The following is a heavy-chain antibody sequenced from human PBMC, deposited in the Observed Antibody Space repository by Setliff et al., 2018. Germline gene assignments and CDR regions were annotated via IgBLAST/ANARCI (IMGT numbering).Heavy chain of an antibody. CDR3: ALSSLSLCSGGNCPNAFDV. CDR2: INNYNMNT. CDR1: GYTFTNYG. V-gene: IGHV1-18*01. Sequence: ASVKVSCKASGYTFTNYGINWVRQAPGQGLEWMGWINNYNMNTNYPQKFLGRATMTTDTSTSTAYMEMRGLRSDDTAVYFCALSSLSLCSGGNCPNAFDVWGQGTMVTVSS. D-gene: IGHD2-15*01. J-gene: IGHJ3*01.